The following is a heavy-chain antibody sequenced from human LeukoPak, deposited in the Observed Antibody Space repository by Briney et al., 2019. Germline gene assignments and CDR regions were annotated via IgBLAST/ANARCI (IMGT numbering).Heavy chain of an antibody. CDR3: AREGHNGRISSKNFDY. D-gene: IGHD1-26*01. CDR2: INPDSGGT. V-gene: IGHV1-2*02. Sequence: ASVKVSCKASGYTFTGYYMHWVRQAPGQGLGWMGWINPDSGGTSYAQRFQGRVSMTRDTSITAAYMELSRLTSGDTAVYYCAREGHNGRISSKNFDYWGRGTLVTVSS. CDR1: GYTFTGYY. J-gene: IGHJ4*02.